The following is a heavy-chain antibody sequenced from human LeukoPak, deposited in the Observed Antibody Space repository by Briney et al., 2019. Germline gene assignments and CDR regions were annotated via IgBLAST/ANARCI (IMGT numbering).Heavy chain of an antibody. J-gene: IGHJ3*02. CDR2: IKQDGSEK. CDR1: GFTFSSRDW. V-gene: IGHV3-7*01. CDR3: ARGLGSSWAVAAFDI. D-gene: IGHD6-13*01. Sequence: GGSLRLSCVASGFTFSSRDWMTWVRQAPGKGLEWVANIKQDGSEKYYVDSVKGRFTISRDNAKNSLYLQMNSLRAEDTAVYYCARGLGSSWAVAAFDIWGQGTMVTVSS.